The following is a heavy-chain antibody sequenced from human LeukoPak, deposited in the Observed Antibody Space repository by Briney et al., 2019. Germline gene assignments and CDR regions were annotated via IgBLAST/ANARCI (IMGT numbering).Heavy chain of an antibody. CDR1: GFTFSSYG. J-gene: IGHJ4*02. V-gene: IGHV4-34*01. Sequence: GSLRLSCAASGFTFSSYGMNWVRQAPGKGLEWIGEINHSGSTNYNPSLKSRVTISVDTSKNQFSLKLSSVTAADTAVYYCARRGYSYGLWGQGTLVTVSS. D-gene: IGHD5-18*01. CDR3: ARRGYSYGL. CDR2: INHSGST.